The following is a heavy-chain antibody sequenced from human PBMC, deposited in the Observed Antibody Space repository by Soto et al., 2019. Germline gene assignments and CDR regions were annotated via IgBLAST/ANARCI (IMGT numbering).Heavy chain of an antibody. J-gene: IGHJ6*02. D-gene: IGHD3-22*01. CDR3: AEDPNDSSAPPKRGIDV. V-gene: IGHV3-23*01. Sequence: GGSLRLSCAASGFTFSSYAMSWVRQAPGKGLEWVSAISGSGGSTYYADSVKGRFTISRDNSKNTLYLQMNSLRAEDTAVYYCAEDPNDSSAPPKRGIDVWGQGTTVTVSS. CDR1: GFTFSSYA. CDR2: ISGSGGST.